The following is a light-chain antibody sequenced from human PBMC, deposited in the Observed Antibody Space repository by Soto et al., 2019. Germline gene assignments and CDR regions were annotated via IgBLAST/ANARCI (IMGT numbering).Light chain of an antibody. CDR3: QQSYSTPQLT. Sequence: DLQMTQSPSSLSASVGDRVTITCRASQSISSYLNWYQQKPGKAPKLLIYAASSLQSGVPSRFSGSGSGTDFNLTISSLQPEDFATYYCQQSYSTPQLTFGGGTKVEIK. CDR2: AAS. V-gene: IGKV1-39*01. CDR1: QSISSY. J-gene: IGKJ4*01.